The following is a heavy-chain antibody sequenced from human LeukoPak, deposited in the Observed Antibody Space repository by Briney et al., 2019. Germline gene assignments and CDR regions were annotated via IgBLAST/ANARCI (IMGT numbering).Heavy chain of an antibody. CDR2: IIPILGIA. CDR3: ASAGTPYYYYGMDV. Sequence: GSSVKVSCKASGGTFSSYAISWVRQAPGQGLEWMGRIIPILGIANYAQKFQGRVTITADKSTSTAYMELSSLRSEDTAVYYCASAGTPYYYYGMDVWGQGTTVTVSS. V-gene: IGHV1-69*04. J-gene: IGHJ6*02. CDR1: GGTFSSYA. D-gene: IGHD1-26*01.